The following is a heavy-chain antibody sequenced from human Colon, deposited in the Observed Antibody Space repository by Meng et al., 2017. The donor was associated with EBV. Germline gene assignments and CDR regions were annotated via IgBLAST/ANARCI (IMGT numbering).Heavy chain of an antibody. CDR1: RASITSDNDW. CDR3: AREDDYGDYVAY. D-gene: IGHD4-17*01. Sequence: VQLQELGPGLVRPSGTLSLTCDVSRASITSDNDWWSWVRQPPGKALEWLGEVYHDGSTNYSPSVQSRVTISMDKSKNQFSLKLTSVNAADTAVYYCAREDDYGDYVAYWGQGILVTVSS. J-gene: IGHJ4*02. V-gene: IGHV4-4*02. CDR2: VYHDGST.